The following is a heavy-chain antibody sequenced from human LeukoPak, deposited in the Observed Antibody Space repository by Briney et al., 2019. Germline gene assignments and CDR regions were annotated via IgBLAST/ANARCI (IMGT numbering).Heavy chain of an antibody. D-gene: IGHD3-10*01. Sequence: RSETLSLTCVVSGDSISSGAYSWSWIRQPPGKGLEWIGYIFHSGSTFYNPSLKSRVTISVDNSQNQFSLRLSSVTAADTAVYFCARELWFANAPGSWLDPWGQGTLVTVSS. J-gene: IGHJ5*02. CDR1: GDSISSGAYS. CDR3: ARELWFANAPGSWLDP. V-gene: IGHV4-30-2*01. CDR2: IFHSGST.